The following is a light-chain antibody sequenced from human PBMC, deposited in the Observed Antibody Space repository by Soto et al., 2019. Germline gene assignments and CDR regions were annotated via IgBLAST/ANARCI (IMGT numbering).Light chain of an antibody. CDR1: QDIRNY. CDR2: DAS. V-gene: IGKV1-33*01. Sequence: DIQMTQSPSSLSASVGDRVTITCQASQDIRNYLNWYQQKPGKAPKLLIYDASNLETGVPSRFSGSGSGTNFTFTISSLQREKIATYYCQQYDKLPPLLTFGGGTQVEIK. J-gene: IGKJ4*01. CDR3: QQYDKLPPLLT.